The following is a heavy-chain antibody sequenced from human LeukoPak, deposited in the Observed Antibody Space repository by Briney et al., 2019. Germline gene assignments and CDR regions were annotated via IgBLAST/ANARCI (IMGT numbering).Heavy chain of an antibody. Sequence: ASVKVSCMVSGYTLTELSMHWVRQAPGKGLEWMGGFDPEDGETIYAQKFQGRVTMTEDTSTDTAYMELSSLRSEDTAVYYCATDLRQLVVFDYWGQGTLVTVSS. CDR2: FDPEDGET. CDR1: GYTLTELS. V-gene: IGHV1-24*01. D-gene: IGHD6-6*01. CDR3: ATDLRQLVVFDY. J-gene: IGHJ4*02.